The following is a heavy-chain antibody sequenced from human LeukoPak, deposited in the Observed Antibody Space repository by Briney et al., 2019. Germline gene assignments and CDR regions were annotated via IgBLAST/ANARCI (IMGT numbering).Heavy chain of an antibody. D-gene: IGHD2-15*01. Sequence: ASVKVSCKASGYTFTSYYVHWVRQAPGQGLEWMGIINPSGGSTSYAQKFQGRVTMTRDTSTSTVYMELSRLRSDDTAVYYCARDSCSGGSCYSFDYWGQGTLVTVSS. V-gene: IGHV1-46*01. J-gene: IGHJ4*02. CDR2: INPSGGST. CDR1: GYTFTSYY. CDR3: ARDSCSGGSCYSFDY.